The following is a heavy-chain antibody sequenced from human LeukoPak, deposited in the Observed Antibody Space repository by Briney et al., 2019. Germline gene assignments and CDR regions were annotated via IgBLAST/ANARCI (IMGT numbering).Heavy chain of an antibody. CDR2: MNPNSGNT. CDR3: AKLMVRGVIITEYYFDY. CDR1: GYTFTSYD. Sequence: ASVKVSCKASGYTFTSYDINWVRQATGQGLEWMGWMNPNSGNTGYAQKFQGRVTMTRNTSISTAYMELRSLRSDDTAVYYCAKLMVRGVIITEYYFDYWGQGTLVTVSS. V-gene: IGHV1-8*01. J-gene: IGHJ4*02. D-gene: IGHD3-10*01.